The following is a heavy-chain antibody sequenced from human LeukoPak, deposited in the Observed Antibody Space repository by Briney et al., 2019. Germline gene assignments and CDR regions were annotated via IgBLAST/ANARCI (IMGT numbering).Heavy chain of an antibody. CDR3: ARSVSVRYMDV. J-gene: IGHJ6*03. CDR1: GFTLSSYA. Sequence: GGSLRLSCAASGFTLSSYAMHWVRQAPGKGLEWVAVISYDGSNKYYADSVKGRFTISRDNSKNTLYLQMNSLRAEDTAVYYCARSVSVRYMDVWGKGTTVTVPS. V-gene: IGHV3-30*01. CDR2: ISYDGSNK. D-gene: IGHD5/OR15-5a*01.